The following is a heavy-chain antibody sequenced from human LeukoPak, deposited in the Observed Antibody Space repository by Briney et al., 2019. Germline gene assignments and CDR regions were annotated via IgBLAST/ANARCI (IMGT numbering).Heavy chain of an antibody. D-gene: IGHD3-22*01. CDR3: AKRDEMRITMIVVVSFDY. V-gene: IGHV3-23*01. CDR2: ISGSGGST. Sequence: GGSLRLSCAASGFTFSSYAMSWVRQAPGKGLEWVSAISGSGGSTYYAVSVKGRFTISRDNSKNTLYLQMNSLRAEDTAVYYCAKRDEMRITMIVVVSFDYWGQGTLVTVSS. CDR1: GFTFSSYA. J-gene: IGHJ4*02.